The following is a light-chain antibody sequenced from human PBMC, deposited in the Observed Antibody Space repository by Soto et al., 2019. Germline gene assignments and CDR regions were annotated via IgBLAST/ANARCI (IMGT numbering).Light chain of an antibody. J-gene: IGKJ1*01. V-gene: IGKV1-6*01. CDR2: GAS. CDR1: QGISNE. Sequence: IQMTQSPSSLSASVGDRVTITCRASQGISNELGWYQQRPGKAPKVLIYGASNLQSGVPSRFSGSASGTDFTLAISSLQPEDFATYYCLQDYTYPWTFGQGTKVDIK. CDR3: LQDYTYPWT.